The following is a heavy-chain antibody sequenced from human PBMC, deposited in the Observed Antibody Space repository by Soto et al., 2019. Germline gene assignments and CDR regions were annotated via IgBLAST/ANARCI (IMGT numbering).Heavy chain of an antibody. Sequence: ASVKVSCKACGYSFTSYYMQWVRQAPGQGLEWMGIINPSGGSTSYAQKFQGRVTMTRDTSTSTVYMELSRLISEHTAGYSCPRIATPPPTIAIFEVVSFSAPWGHGTLVLVSS. CDR2: INPSGGST. CDR3: PRIATPPPTIAIFEVVSFSAP. D-gene: IGHD3-3*02. J-gene: IGHJ5*02. V-gene: IGHV1-46*01. CDR1: GYSFTSYY.